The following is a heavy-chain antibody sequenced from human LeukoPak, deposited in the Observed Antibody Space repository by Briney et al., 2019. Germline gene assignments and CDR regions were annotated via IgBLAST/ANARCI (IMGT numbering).Heavy chain of an antibody. V-gene: IGHV4-4*09. Sequence: PGGSLRLSCAASGFPFSLYAMNWVRQAPGKGLEWIGDIYSSGNTNYSPSLQGRVTISVDTSKNQFSLQLSSVTAADTAVYYCARVVRGGVFDHWGQGALVTVSS. D-gene: IGHD3-10*02. J-gene: IGHJ4*02. CDR3: ARVVRGGVFDH. CDR1: GFPFSLYA. CDR2: IYSSGNT.